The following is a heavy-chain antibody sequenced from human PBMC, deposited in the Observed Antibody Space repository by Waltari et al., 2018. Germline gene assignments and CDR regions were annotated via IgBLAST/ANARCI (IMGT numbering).Heavy chain of an antibody. J-gene: IGHJ4*02. V-gene: IGHV4-39*01. CDR2: VYSSGSP. CDR1: GGSVRDGIYY. D-gene: IGHD3-10*01. CDR3: ARQSYGSGTYEFDF. Sequence: QVQLQESGPRLVKPSETLSLTCTVSGGSVRDGIYYWAWIRHPPGKGLEWIGMVYSSGSPHYKSSLKSRVTMSVDMSKNQFALRLTSVTAADTATYYCARQSYGSGTYEFDFWGQGALVTVSS.